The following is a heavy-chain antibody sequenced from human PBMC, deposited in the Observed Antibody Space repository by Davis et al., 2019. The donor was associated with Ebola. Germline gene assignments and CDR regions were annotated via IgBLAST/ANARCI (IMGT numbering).Heavy chain of an antibody. V-gene: IGHV6-1*01. CDR3: ARGWLRAGMDV. D-gene: IGHD5-18*01. CDR1: GDGVSMNSAG. CDR2: TYYSSKWYN. Sequence: HSQTLSLTCAISGDGVSMNSAGWNWIRQSPSRGLEWLGRTYYSSKWYNDYAVSVKSRITINPDTSKNQFSLQLNSVTPEDTALYYCARGWLRAGMDVWGEGTTVTVSS. J-gene: IGHJ6*04.